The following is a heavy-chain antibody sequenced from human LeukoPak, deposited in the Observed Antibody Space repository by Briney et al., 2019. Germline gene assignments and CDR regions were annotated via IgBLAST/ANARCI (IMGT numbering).Heavy chain of an antibody. J-gene: IGHJ5*02. CDR1: GFTFSSYC. CDR2: IKQDGSEK. D-gene: IGHD6-13*01. V-gene: IGHV3-7*01. Sequence: GGSLRLSCAASGFTFSSYCVSWVRQAPGKGLEWVANIKQDGSEKYYVDSVKGRFTISRDNAKNSLYLQMNSLRAEDTAVYYCARDLGGSWFNWFDPWGQGTLVTVSS. CDR3: ARDLGGSWFNWFDP.